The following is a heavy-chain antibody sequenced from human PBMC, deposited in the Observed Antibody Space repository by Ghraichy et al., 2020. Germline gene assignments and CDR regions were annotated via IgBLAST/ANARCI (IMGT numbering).Heavy chain of an antibody. CDR3: ARYKHIAYDYYDGMDV. D-gene: IGHD2-21*01. J-gene: IGHJ6*02. CDR2: IYYSGGT. Sequence: SETQSLTCTVSGGSISSYYWSWIRQPPEKGLEWIGYIYYSGGTNYNPSLTSRVTISVDRSKNQFSLKLTSVTAADTAVYYCARYKHIAYDYYDGMDVWGQGTTVTVSS. V-gene: IGHV4-59*01. CDR1: GGSISSYY.